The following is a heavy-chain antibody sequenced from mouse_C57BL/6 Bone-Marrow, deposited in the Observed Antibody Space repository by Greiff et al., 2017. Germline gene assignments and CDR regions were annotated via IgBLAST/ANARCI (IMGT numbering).Heavy chain of an antibody. D-gene: IGHD2-1*01. CDR1: GYTFTSYG. J-gene: IGHJ4*01. Sequence: QVQLQQSGAELARPGASVKLSCKASGYTFTSYGISWVKQRTGQGLEWIGEIYPRSGNTYYNEKFKGKATLTADKSSSTAYMELRSLTSEDSAVYFCARAIYYGNYAPHYYAMDYWGQGTSVTVSS. V-gene: IGHV1-81*01. CDR3: ARAIYYGNYAPHYYAMDY. CDR2: IYPRSGNT.